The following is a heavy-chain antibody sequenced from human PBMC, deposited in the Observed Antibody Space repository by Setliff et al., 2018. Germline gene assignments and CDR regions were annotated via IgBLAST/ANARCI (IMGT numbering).Heavy chain of an antibody. Sequence: SETLSLTCTVSDGSSSSHYWSWIRQPPGKGLEWIGYIHFSGTTDYNPSLKSRVTLSLDTSKNQFSLELSSVTAADTAMYYCARENGYCSGGACYFMFDYWGQGTLVTVSS. CDR1: DGSSSSHY. D-gene: IGHD2-15*01. CDR3: ARENGYCSGGACYFMFDY. V-gene: IGHV4-59*11. J-gene: IGHJ4*02. CDR2: IHFSGTT.